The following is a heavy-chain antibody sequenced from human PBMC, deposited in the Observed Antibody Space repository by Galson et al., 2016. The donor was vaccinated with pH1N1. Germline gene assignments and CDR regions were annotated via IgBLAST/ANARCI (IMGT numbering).Heavy chain of an antibody. CDR1: GGTFRTYV. CDR2: IIPIFGTA. CDR3: ASPSPFYGSSGYYLHFRD. J-gene: IGHJ4*02. D-gene: IGHD3-22*01. V-gene: IGHV1-69*13. Sequence: SVKVSCKASGGTFRTYVISWVRQAPGQGLEWMGGIIPIFGTAKYAQKFQGRVAITAVESTSTAYMELSSLRSEDTAVYYCASPSPFYGSSGYYLHFRDWGQGTLVTVSS.